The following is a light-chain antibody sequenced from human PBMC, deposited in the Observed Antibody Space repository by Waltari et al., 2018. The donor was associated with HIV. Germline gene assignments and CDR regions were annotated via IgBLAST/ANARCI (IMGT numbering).Light chain of an antibody. CDR1: QSITNY. CDR2: SAS. CDR3: QQSYNTPPWT. J-gene: IGKJ1*01. V-gene: IGKV1-39*01. Sequence: DIQVTQSPSSLSASVGDRVTITCRASQSITNYLNWYQQKPGKAPKLLIYSASSLQSGVPSRFSGSGSGTDFTLTISSLQPEDFATYYCQQSYNTPPWTFGQGTKVEIK.